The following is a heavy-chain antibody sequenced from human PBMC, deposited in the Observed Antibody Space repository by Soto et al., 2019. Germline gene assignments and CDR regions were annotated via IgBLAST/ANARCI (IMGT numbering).Heavy chain of an antibody. Sequence: QVQLQESGPGLVKPSQTLSLTCIVSGGSISSNDFYWSWIRQHPGKGLEWIGYIYYSGNTYYNPSLTSRVTILVDTSKNQFSLKVSSVTAADTAVYYCARLSGSWQSRFDPWGQGTLVTVSS. CDR1: GGSISSNDFY. J-gene: IGHJ5*02. CDR3: ARLSGSWQSRFDP. CDR2: IYYSGNT. V-gene: IGHV4-31*03. D-gene: IGHD6-13*01.